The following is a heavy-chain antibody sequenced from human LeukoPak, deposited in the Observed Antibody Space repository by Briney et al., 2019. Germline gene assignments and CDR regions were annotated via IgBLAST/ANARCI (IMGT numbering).Heavy chain of an antibody. V-gene: IGHV3-48*03. D-gene: IGHD3-22*01. J-gene: IGHJ4*02. CDR1: GFTFSSYE. Sequence: GGSLRLSCAASGFTFSSYEMNWVRQAPGKGLEWVSYISSSGSTIYYADSVKGRFTISRDNAKNSLYLQMNSLRGEDTAVYYCAREPDSSGYYYFDYWGQGTLVTVSS. CDR2: ISSSGSTI. CDR3: AREPDSSGYYYFDY.